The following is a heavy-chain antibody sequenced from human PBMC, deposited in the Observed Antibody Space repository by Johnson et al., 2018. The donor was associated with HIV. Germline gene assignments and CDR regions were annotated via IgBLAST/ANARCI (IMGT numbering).Heavy chain of an antibody. J-gene: IGHJ3*02. V-gene: IGHV3-30*14. CDR2: ISYDGSNK. D-gene: IGHD3-22*01. CDR3: AKDSRITMIVVAAFDI. Sequence: QVHLVESGGGVVQPGRSLRLSCAASGFTFSSYAMHWVRQAPGKGLEWVAVISYDGSNKYYADSVKGRFTISRDNSKNTLYLQMNSLRAEDTAVYYCAKDSRITMIVVAAFDIWGQGTMVTVSS. CDR1: GFTFSSYA.